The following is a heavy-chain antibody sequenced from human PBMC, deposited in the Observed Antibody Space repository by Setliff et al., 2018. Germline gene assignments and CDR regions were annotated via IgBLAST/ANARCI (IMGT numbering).Heavy chain of an antibody. J-gene: IGHJ4*02. D-gene: IGHD3-22*01. CDR1: GYSFSNYD. CDR3: ALSLYYYNASGYYPFDY. V-gene: IGHV1-8*01. Sequence: ASVKVSCKASGYSFSNYDINWVRQATGQGLEWMGWMNPNTGNTGYAQKLQGRVSMTRSTSISTAYMELSSLRSEDTAVFYCALSLYYYNASGYYPFDYWGLGTLVTVSS. CDR2: MNPNTGNT.